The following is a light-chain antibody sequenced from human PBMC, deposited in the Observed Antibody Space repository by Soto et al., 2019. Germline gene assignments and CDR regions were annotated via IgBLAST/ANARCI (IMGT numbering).Light chain of an antibody. CDR1: GSDIGTYNL. V-gene: IGLV2-23*01. J-gene: IGLJ2*01. Sequence: QSALTQPSSVSGSPGQSISISCTGSGSDIGTYNLVSWYQQHPGKAPKLIIYEATKRPSGVSNRFSASKSGNTASLTISGLQVEDEAHYHCCSYAGTSTLVFGGGTKLTVL. CDR2: EAT. CDR3: CSYAGTSTLV.